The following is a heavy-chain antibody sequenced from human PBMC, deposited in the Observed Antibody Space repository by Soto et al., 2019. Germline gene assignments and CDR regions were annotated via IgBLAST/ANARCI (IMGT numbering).Heavy chain of an antibody. CDR3: ARERAVAGSFDF. D-gene: IGHD6-19*01. V-gene: IGHV4-59*01. J-gene: IGHJ4*02. CDR2: IYYTGNT. CDR1: GGSFSTYY. Sequence: SETLSLTCAVYGGSFSTYYWSWIRQPPGKGLEWIGYIYYTGNTNNNPSLKSRVTISVDTSKNQFSLKLNSVTAADTAVYYCARERAVAGSFDFWGQGMLVTVSS.